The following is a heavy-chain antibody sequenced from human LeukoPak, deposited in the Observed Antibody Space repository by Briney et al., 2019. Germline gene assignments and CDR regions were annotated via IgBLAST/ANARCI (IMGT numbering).Heavy chain of an antibody. CDR2: ISAYNGNT. Sequence: ASVKVSCKASGYTFTSYGISWVRQAPGQGLEWMGWISAYNGNTNYAQKLQGRVTMTTDTSTSTAYMELRSLRSDDTAVYYCARDMNTRVTPISYAFDLWGQETMVTVSS. CDR1: GYTFTSYG. J-gene: IGHJ3*01. D-gene: IGHD4-23*01. CDR3: ARDMNTRVTPISYAFDL. V-gene: IGHV1-18*01.